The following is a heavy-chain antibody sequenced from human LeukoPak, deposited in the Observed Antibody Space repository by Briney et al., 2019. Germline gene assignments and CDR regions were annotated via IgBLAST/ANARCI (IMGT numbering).Heavy chain of an antibody. CDR3: ARGPPVVVVVATPSCGMDV. J-gene: IGHJ6*02. CDR1: GGSISSGDYY. Sequence: PSETLSLTCTVSGGSISSGDYYWSWIRQPPGKGLEGIGEINHRGSTNYNPYLKSRVTISVDTSKNQFSLKLSSVTAADTAVYYCARGPPVVVVVATPSCGMDVWGQGTTVTVSS. V-gene: IGHV4-39*07. D-gene: IGHD2-15*01. CDR2: INHRGST.